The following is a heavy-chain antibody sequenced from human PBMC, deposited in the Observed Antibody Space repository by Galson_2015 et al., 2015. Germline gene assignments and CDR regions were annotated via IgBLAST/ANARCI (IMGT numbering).Heavy chain of an antibody. Sequence: SLRLSCAASGFTFSNAWMSWVRQAPGKGLEWVGRIKSKTDGGTTDYAAPVKGRFTISRDDSKNTLYLQMNSLKTEDTAVYYCTTDCHQCPGGDYYYGMDVWGQGTTVTVSS. CDR3: TTDCHQCPGGDYYYGMDV. V-gene: IGHV3-15*01. CDR1: GFTFSNAW. J-gene: IGHJ6*02. D-gene: IGHD3-10*01. CDR2: IKSKTDGGTT.